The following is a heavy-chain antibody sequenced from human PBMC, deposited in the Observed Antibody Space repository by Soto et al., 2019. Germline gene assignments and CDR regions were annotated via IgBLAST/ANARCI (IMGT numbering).Heavy chain of an antibody. CDR3: AHRPRGYAYYFDY. J-gene: IGHJ4*02. CDR1: GFSLSNRGVA. D-gene: IGHD5-12*01. Sequence: QITLKESGPTLVKPTQPLTLTCTFSGFSLSNRGVAVGWFRQPPVKAVESLALIYWDEDKWYSPSLKSRLTITDDTSKHPVVLTMPNMDPLDTATYYCAHRPRGYAYYFDYWGQGTLVTVSS. CDR2: IYWDEDK. V-gene: IGHV2-5*02.